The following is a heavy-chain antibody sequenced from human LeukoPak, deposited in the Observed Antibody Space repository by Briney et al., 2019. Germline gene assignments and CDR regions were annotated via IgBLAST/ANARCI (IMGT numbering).Heavy chain of an antibody. V-gene: IGHV3-9*01. CDR1: GFTFDDYA. D-gene: IGHD3-10*01. Sequence: PGGSLRLSCAASGFTFDDYAMHWVRQAPGKGLEWVSGISWNSGSIGYADSVKGRFTTSRDNAKNSLYLQMNSLRAEDTALYYCAKGKGLSYYGSGSLSRGGMDVWGQGTTVTVSS. CDR2: ISWNSGSI. J-gene: IGHJ6*02. CDR3: AKGKGLSYYGSGSLSRGGMDV.